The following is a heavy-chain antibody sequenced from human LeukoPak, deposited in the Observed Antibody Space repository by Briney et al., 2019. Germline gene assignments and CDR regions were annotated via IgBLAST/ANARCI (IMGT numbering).Heavy chain of an antibody. V-gene: IGHV4-59*08. CDR1: GGSISSYY. CDR3: ARHKGYDYVWGSYRYDYFDY. Sequence: SETLSLTCTVSGGSISSYYWSWIRQPPGKGLEWIGYIYYSGSTNYNPSLKSRVTVSVDTSKNQFSLKLSSVTAADTAVYYCARHKGYDYVWGSYRYDYFDYWGQGTLVTVSS. D-gene: IGHD3-16*02. CDR2: IYYSGST. J-gene: IGHJ4*02.